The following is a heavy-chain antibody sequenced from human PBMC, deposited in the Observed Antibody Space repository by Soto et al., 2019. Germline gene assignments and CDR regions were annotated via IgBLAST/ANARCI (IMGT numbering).Heavy chain of an antibody. CDR1: GFTFRSYA. D-gene: IGHD2-15*01. CDR3: EKDRDIGVVVAAPGWYFDL. CDR2: ISGSGGST. J-gene: IGHJ2*01. V-gene: IGHV3-23*01. Sequence: EVQLLESGGGLVQPGGSLRLSCAASGFTFRSYAMSWVRQAPGKGLEWVSAISGSGGSTYYACSVKGRFTISRDNSNNTLYLKMNSVSAEDTGVYYCEKDRDIGVVVAAPGWYFDLLGRGTLVTLSS.